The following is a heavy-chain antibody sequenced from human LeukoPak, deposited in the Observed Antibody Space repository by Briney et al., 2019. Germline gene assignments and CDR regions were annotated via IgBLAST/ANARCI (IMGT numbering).Heavy chain of an antibody. Sequence: GGSLRLSCAASGFTFSSYSMNWVRQAPGKGLEWVSSISSSSSYIYYADSVKGRFTTPRDNSKNTLYLQMNSLRAEDTAVYYCAKPLTTYYYDSSGYWTFDYWGQGALVTVSS. V-gene: IGHV3-21*04. D-gene: IGHD3-22*01. CDR2: ISSSSSYI. CDR3: AKPLTTYYYDSSGYWTFDY. J-gene: IGHJ4*02. CDR1: GFTFSSYS.